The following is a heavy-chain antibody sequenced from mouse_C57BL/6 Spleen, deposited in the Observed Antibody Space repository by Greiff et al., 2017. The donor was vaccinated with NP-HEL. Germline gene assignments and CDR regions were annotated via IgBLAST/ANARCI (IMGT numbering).Heavy chain of an antibody. J-gene: IGHJ1*03. Sequence: QVQLKQPGAELVKPGASVKLSCKASGYTFTSYWMQWVKQRPGQGLEWIGEIDPSDSYTNYNQKFKGKATLTVDTSSSTAYMQLSSLTSEDSAVDYCARGDGSSYDWYFDVWGTGTTVTVSS. CDR1: GYTFTSYW. CDR2: IDPSDSYT. D-gene: IGHD1-1*01. CDR3: ARGDGSSYDWYFDV. V-gene: IGHV1-50*01.